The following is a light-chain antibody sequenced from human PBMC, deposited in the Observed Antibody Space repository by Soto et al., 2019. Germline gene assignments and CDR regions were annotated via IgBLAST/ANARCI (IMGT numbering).Light chain of an antibody. CDR2: LEGSGSY. CDR1: SGHSSYI. CDR3: ETWDSNTWV. V-gene: IGLV4-60*02. J-gene: IGLJ3*02. Sequence: QSVLTQSSSASASLGSSVKLTCTLSSGHSSYIIAWHHQQPGKAPRYLMKLEGSGSYNKGSGVPDRFSGSSSGADRYLTISNLQVEDEADYYCETWDSNTWVFGGGTKLTVL.